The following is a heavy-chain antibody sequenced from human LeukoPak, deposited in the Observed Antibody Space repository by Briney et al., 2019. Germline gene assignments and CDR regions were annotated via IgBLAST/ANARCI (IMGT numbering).Heavy chain of an antibody. CDR1: GGSISSGGYY. V-gene: IGHV4-30-2*01. J-gene: IGHJ4*02. CDR2: INHSGST. Sequence: PSQTLSLTCTVSGGSISSGGYYWSWIRQPPGKGLEWIGEINHSGSTNYNPSLKSRVTISVDTSKNQFSLKLSSVTAADTAVYYCARGPDVVVPAARWRPDFDYWGQGTLVTVSS. D-gene: IGHD2-2*01. CDR3: ARGPDVVVPAARWRPDFDY.